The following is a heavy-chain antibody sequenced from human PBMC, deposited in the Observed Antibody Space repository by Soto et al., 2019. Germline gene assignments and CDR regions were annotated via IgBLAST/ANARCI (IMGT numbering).Heavy chain of an antibody. J-gene: IGHJ4*02. CDR2: IYYSGST. V-gene: IGHV4-59*01. Sequence: SETLSLTCTVSGGSISSYYWSWIRQPPGKGLEWIGYIYYSGSTNYNPSLKSRVTISVDTSKNQFSLKLSSVTAADTAVYYCARHSGSYHDFDYWGQGTLVTVSS. D-gene: IGHD1-26*01. CDR1: GGSISSYY. CDR3: ARHSGSYHDFDY.